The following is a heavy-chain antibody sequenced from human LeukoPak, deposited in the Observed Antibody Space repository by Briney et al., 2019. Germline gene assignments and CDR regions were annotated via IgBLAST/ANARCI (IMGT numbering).Heavy chain of an antibody. CDR3: ARDPVDIVATSWLRSANYYYYGMDV. D-gene: IGHD5-12*01. V-gene: IGHV1-18*01. CDR1: GYTFTSYG. Sequence: ASVKVSCKASGYTFTSYGISWVRQAPGQGLEWMGWISAYNGNTNYAQKLQGRVTMTTDTSTSTAYMELRRLRSDDTAVYYCARDPVDIVATSWLRSANYYYYGMDVWGQGTTVTVSS. J-gene: IGHJ6*02. CDR2: ISAYNGNT.